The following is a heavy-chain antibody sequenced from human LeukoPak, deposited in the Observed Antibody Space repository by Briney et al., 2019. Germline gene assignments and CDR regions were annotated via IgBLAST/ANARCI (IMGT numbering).Heavy chain of an antibody. J-gene: IGHJ4*02. V-gene: IGHV4-59*02. D-gene: IGHD2-2*02. CDR2: VHHSGST. Sequence: TSSETLSLTCTVSNASVSSHFWAWVRQPPGKGLEWIGYVHHSGSTDYNPVLRSRVTMSLDTSKNRFSLTLTSVTAADTAIFYCARLRPLLDQLLYFAFDSWGQGTLVSVSS. CDR1: NASVSSHF. CDR3: ARLRPLLDQLLYFAFDS.